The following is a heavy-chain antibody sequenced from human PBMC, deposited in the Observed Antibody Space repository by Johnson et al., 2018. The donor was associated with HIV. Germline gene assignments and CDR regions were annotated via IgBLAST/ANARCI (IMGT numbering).Heavy chain of an antibody. J-gene: IGHJ3*02. V-gene: IGHV3-66*01. CDR1: GFTFSNAW. Sequence: VQLVESGGGLVQPGGSLRLSCAASGFTFSNAWMSWVRQAPGKGLEWVSVISSAGTTYYADSVKGRFTISRDSSKNTLYLQMNSLRAGDTAVYYCVAATGANGLDIWGQGTKVTVSS. CDR2: ISSAGTT. D-gene: IGHD1-26*01. CDR3: VAATGANGLDI.